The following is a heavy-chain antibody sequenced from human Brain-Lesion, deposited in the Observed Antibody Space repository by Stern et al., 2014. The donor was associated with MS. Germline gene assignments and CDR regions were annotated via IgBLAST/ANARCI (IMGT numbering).Heavy chain of an antibody. CDR3: ARMREYCSGGICFAGYYDS. D-gene: IGHD2-15*01. J-gene: IGHJ4*02. CDR2: IFSTGET. Sequence: QVTLRESGPVLVKPTETLTLTCSVSGFSLSNAAMGVSWIRQPPGKALECLAHIFSTGETAYSTSLTRRLTISKEPSRTPVVLPMTNMDPVDTATYYCARMREYCSGGICFAGYYDSWGQGTLVTVSS. CDR1: GFSLSNAAMG. V-gene: IGHV2-26*01.